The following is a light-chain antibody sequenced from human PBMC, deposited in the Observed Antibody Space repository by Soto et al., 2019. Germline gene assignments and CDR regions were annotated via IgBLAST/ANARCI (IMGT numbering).Light chain of an antibody. V-gene: IGKV3-15*01. Sequence: EIVITQSPAPLSVSPGERDTLSCRASQSVGSNLAWYQQKPGQAPRLLIYGTSTRATGIPGSFSGSGSGTEFTLSISSLQSEDFAVYYCQQYNKWPRTFGQGTKV. CDR1: QSVGSN. J-gene: IGKJ1*01. CDR2: GTS. CDR3: QQYNKWPRT.